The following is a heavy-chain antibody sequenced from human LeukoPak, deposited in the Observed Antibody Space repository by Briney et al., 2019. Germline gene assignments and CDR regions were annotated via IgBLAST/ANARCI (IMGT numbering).Heavy chain of an antibody. CDR1: GGSISSYY. J-gene: IGHJ4*02. V-gene: IGHV4-59*01. Sequence: ETLSLTCTVSGGSISSYYWSWIRQPPGKGLEWIGYIYYSGSTNYNPSLKSRVTISVDTSKNKFSLKLSSVTAADTAVYYCVRGAYFDYWGQGTLVTVSS. CDR3: VRGAYFDY. D-gene: IGHD3-16*01. CDR2: IYYSGST.